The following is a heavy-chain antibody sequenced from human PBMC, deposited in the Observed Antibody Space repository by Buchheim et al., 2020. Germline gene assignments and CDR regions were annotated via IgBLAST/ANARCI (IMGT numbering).Heavy chain of an antibody. D-gene: IGHD2-21*01. V-gene: IGHV5-51*01. J-gene: IGHJ4*02. CDR3: ARSPNLAVVIARISYYFDY. CDR1: GYSFTGYW. Sequence: EVQLVQSGAEVKKPGESLKISCKGSGYSFTGYWIGWVRQMPGKGLEWMGIIYPGDSDTRYSPSFQGQVTISADKSISTAYLQWSSLKASDTAMYYCARSPNLAVVIARISYYFDYWGQGTL. CDR2: IYPGDSDT.